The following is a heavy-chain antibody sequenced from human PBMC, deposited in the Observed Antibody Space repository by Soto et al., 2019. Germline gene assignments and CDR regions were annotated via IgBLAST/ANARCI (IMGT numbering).Heavy chain of an antibody. CDR3: ASLRSRWNIDY. J-gene: IGHJ4*02. D-gene: IGHD6-13*01. CDR2: IYYTGST. Sequence: QVQLQESGLGLVKPSQTLSLTCTVSGGSISTDDHYWSWIRQPPGKGLEWIGYIYYTGSTHYNPSLKSRLFTSLDTSKNQFSLQLTSVTAADTAVYYCASLRSRWNIDYWGQGTLVTVSS. CDR1: GGSISTDDHY. V-gene: IGHV4-30-4*01.